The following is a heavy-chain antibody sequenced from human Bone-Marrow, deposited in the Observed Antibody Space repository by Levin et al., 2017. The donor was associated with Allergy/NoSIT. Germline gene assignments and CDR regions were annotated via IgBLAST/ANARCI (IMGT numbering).Heavy chain of an antibody. V-gene: IGHV4-39*01. J-gene: IGHJ5*02. CDR1: GGSISSSSYY. Sequence: PSETLSLTCTVSGGSISSSSYYWGWIRQPPGKGLEWIGSIYYSGSTYYNPSLKSRVTISVDTSKNQFSLKLSSVTAADTAVYYCARLYQANYYDSSGFWFDPWGQGTLVTVSS. CDR2: IYYSGST. D-gene: IGHD3-22*01. CDR3: ARLYQANYYDSSGFWFDP.